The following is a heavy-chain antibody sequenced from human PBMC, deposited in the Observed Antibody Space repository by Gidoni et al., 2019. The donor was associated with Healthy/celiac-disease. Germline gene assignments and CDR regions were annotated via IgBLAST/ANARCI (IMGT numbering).Heavy chain of an antibody. CDR2: INSDGSST. V-gene: IGHV3-74*01. CDR1: GFTFSSYW. J-gene: IGHJ3*02. D-gene: IGHD6-13*01. Sequence: EVQLVESGGGLVQPGGSLRLSCAASGFTFSSYWMHWVRQAPGKGLVWVSRINSDGSSTSYADSVKGRFTISRDNAKNTLYLQMNSLRAEDTAVYYCAREGSSWYFGAFDIWGQGTMVTVSS. CDR3: AREGSSWYFGAFDI.